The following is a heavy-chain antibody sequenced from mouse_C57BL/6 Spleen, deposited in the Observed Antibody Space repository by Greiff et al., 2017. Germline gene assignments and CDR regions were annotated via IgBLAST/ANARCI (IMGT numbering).Heavy chain of an antibody. CDR2: IDPSDSYT. Sequence: QVQLKQPGAELVMPGASVKLSCKASGYTFTSYWMHWVRQRPGQGLEWIGEIDPSDSYTNYNQKFKGKSTLTVDKSSSTAYMQLSSLTSEDSAVYYCARSLYYYGSSYWYFDVWGTGTTVTVSS. V-gene: IGHV1-69*01. J-gene: IGHJ1*03. D-gene: IGHD1-1*01. CDR3: ARSLYYYGSSYWYFDV. CDR1: GYTFTSYW.